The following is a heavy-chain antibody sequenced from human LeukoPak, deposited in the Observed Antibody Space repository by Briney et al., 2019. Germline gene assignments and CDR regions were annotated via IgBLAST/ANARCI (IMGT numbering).Heavy chain of an antibody. Sequence: GASVKVSCKASGGTFSSYAISWVRQAPGQGLEWMGGIIPIFGTANYAQKFQGRVTITADKSTSTAYMELSSLRSEDTAVYYCARVGQGVAMGNDPSVYWGQGTLVTVSS. CDR1: GGTFSSYA. J-gene: IGHJ4*02. V-gene: IGHV1-69*06. D-gene: IGHD1-1*01. CDR2: IIPIFGTA. CDR3: ARVGQGVAMGNDPSVY.